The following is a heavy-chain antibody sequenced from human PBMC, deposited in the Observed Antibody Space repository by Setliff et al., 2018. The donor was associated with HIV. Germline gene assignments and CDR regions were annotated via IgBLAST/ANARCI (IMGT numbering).Heavy chain of an antibody. J-gene: IGHJ4*02. Sequence: GGSLRLSCAASGFTFSSYWMNWVRQAPGKGLVWVSLINSDGSSTRYADSVKGRFTISRDNAKNTLYLQMNSLRAEDTAIYFCVRDGNVGWNGLDYWGPGTLVTVSS. CDR2: INSDGSST. D-gene: IGHD1-1*01. CDR1: GFTFSSYW. CDR3: VRDGNVGWNGLDY. V-gene: IGHV3-74*01.